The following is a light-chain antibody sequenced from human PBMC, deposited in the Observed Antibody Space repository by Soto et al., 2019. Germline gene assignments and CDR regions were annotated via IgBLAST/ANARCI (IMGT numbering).Light chain of an antibody. CDR2: GAS. V-gene: IGKV3-15*01. Sequence: EIVMTQSPATLSVSPGERATLSCRASQSISNNLAWYHQRPGQAPRLLIYGASTRATGIPARFSGSGSGTEFTLTISSLQYEDFAVYYCQQYNNWWTFGQGTRVEIK. CDR1: QSISNN. CDR3: QQYNNWWT. J-gene: IGKJ1*01.